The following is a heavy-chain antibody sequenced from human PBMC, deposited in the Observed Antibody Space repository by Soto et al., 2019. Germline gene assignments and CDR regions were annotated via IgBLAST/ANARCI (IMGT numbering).Heavy chain of an antibody. Sequence: QVQLQESGPGLVKHSETLSLTCTVSGGSISSYYWSWIRQPPGKGLEWIGYINYSGSTNYKPSLKGRVTISVDTPKNQFSLKLSSVTAADTAVYYCARDSVARGYYFDYWGQGTLVTVSS. V-gene: IGHV4-59*01. D-gene: IGHD2-15*01. J-gene: IGHJ4*02. CDR3: ARDSVARGYYFDY. CDR1: GGSISSYY. CDR2: INYSGST.